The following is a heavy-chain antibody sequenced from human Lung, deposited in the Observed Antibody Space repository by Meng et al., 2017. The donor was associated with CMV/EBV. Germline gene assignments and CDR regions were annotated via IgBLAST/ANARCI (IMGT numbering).Heavy chain of an antibody. V-gene: IGHV3-43*01. Sequence: GGSLRLXXAASGFTFDDYTMHWVRQAPGKGLEWVSLISWDGGSTYYADSVKGRFTISRDNSKNSPYLQMNSLRTEDTALYYCAKDLAAAGQLYYYYGMDVWGQGTXVTVSS. CDR2: ISWDGGST. CDR3: AKDLAAAGQLYYYYGMDV. J-gene: IGHJ6*02. D-gene: IGHD6-13*01. CDR1: GFTFDDYT.